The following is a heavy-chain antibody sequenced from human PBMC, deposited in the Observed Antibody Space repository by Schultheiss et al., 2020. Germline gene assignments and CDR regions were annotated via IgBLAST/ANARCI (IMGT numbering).Heavy chain of an antibody. CDR2: INHSGST. CDR3: ARDHRGVFHKDYYYYGMDV. V-gene: IGHV4-30-2*05. J-gene: IGHJ6*04. D-gene: IGHD2-8*01. Sequence: LVKPTETLTLTCTVSGFSLSNARMGVSWIRQPPGKGLEWIGEINHSGSTNYNPSLKSRVTISVDTSKNQFSLKLSSVTAADTAVYYCARDHRGVFHKDYYYYGMDVWGKGTTVTVSS. CDR1: GFSLSNARMG.